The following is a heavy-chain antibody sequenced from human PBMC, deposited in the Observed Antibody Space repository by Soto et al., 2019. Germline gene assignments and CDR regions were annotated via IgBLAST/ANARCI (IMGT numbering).Heavy chain of an antibody. CDR1: GFTFSGYW. Sequence: GGSLRLSCAASGFTFSGYWMHWVRQAPGKGLVWVSRINSDGSSTSYADSVKGRFTISRDNAKNTLYLQMNSLRAEDTAVYYCARVPLGYSGSYSGWFDPWGQGTLVTVSS. V-gene: IGHV3-74*01. J-gene: IGHJ5*02. D-gene: IGHD1-26*01. CDR2: INSDGSST. CDR3: ARVPLGYSGSYSGWFDP.